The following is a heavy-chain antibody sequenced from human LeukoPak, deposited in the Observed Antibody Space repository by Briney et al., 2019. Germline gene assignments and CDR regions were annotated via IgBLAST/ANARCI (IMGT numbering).Heavy chain of an antibody. Sequence: SETLSLTCTVSGGSISSYYWSWIRQPPGKGLEWIGYIYYSGSTNYNPSLKSRVTISVDTSKNQFSLKLSSMTAADTAVYYCARVAYSSSWLFDYWGQGTLVTVSS. CDR1: GGSISSYY. CDR3: ARVAYSSSWLFDY. CDR2: IYYSGST. J-gene: IGHJ4*02. V-gene: IGHV4-59*01. D-gene: IGHD6-13*01.